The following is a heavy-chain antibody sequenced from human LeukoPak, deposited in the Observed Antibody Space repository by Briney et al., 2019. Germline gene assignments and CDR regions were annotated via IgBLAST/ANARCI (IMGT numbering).Heavy chain of an antibody. V-gene: IGHV3-23*01. CDR2: ISGSGDNT. Sequence: GGSLRLSCAASGFTFSSYAMSWVRQAPGKGLEWVSDISGSGDNTYYADSVKGRFTISRDNSKNTLYLQMNSLRAEDTAVYYCAKDRSCTNGVCHGDFDYWGQGTLVTVSS. D-gene: IGHD2-8*01. CDR3: AKDRSCTNGVCHGDFDY. J-gene: IGHJ4*02. CDR1: GFTFSSYA.